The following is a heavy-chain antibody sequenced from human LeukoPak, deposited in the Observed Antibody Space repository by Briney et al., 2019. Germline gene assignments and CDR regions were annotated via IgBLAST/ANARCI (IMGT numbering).Heavy chain of an antibody. CDR3: ARGSGSYLWVMIDY. Sequence: PGGSLRLSCAASGFTFSSYWMHWVRQAPGKGLVWVSRINTDGSSTSYADSVKGRFTISRDNAKNTLYLQMNSLRAEDTAVYYCARGSGSYLWVMIDYWGQGTLVTVSS. CDR2: INTDGSST. D-gene: IGHD1-26*01. J-gene: IGHJ4*02. V-gene: IGHV3-74*01. CDR1: GFTFSSYW.